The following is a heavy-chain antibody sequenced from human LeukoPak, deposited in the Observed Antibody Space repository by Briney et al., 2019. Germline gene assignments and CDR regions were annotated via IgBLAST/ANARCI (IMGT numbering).Heavy chain of an antibody. J-gene: IGHJ4*02. CDR3: ARGDRVIDF. CDR1: GFTFSSYS. D-gene: IGHD1-14*01. Sequence: GGSLRLSCAASGFTFSSYSMKWVRQAPGKGLEWVSSISSSSSFIYYADSMKGRFTISRDNAKNSLYLQMSSLRAEDTAVYYCARGDRVIDFWGQGTLVTVSS. CDR2: ISSSSSFI. V-gene: IGHV3-21*04.